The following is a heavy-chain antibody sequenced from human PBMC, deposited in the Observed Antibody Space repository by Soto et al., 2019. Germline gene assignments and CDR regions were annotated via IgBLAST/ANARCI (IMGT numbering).Heavy chain of an antibody. CDR1: GFTFRSYV. V-gene: IGHV3-30*19. CDR3: ARWGTTGGLDV. Sequence: QVQLVESGGGVVQPGTSLRLSCVGAGFTFRSYVIHWVRQAPGKGLEWVALTSYDGSNKYYDDSVKGRFTISRDNSRNTVDLQMDNLRLEDRALYYCARWGTTGGLDVWGQGTLVSVSS. J-gene: IGHJ4*02. D-gene: IGHD3-16*01. CDR2: TSYDGSNK.